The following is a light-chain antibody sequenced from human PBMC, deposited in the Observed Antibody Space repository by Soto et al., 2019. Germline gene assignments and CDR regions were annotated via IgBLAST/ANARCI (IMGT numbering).Light chain of an antibody. V-gene: IGKV3-15*01. CDR2: GAS. J-gene: IGKJ3*01. CDR3: QQYNKWPLFT. CDR1: QSIGSN. Sequence: ETVLTQSPATFSVSPGERATLSCRASQSIGSNLAWYQQRPGQPPRLLIYGASTRATGVPARFSGSGSGTAFTITINSLQPEDFALYYCQQYNKWPLFTFGPGTKVDIK.